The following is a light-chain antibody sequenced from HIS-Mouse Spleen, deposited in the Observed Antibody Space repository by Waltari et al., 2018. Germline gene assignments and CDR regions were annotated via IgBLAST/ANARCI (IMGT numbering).Light chain of an antibody. CDR3: QQLNSYPWT. Sequence: DIQLTQSPSFLSASVGDRVTIPCRASQGISSYFAWYQPKPGKAPKLLIYAASTLQSGVPSRFSGSGSGTEFTLTISSLQPEDFATYYCQQLNSYPWTFGQGTKVEIK. CDR1: QGISSY. CDR2: AAS. V-gene: IGKV1-9*01. J-gene: IGKJ1*01.